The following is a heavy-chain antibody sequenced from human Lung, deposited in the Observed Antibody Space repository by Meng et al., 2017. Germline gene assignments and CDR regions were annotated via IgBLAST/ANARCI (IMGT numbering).Heavy chain of an antibody. D-gene: IGHD1-26*01. CDR1: GGSISSSNW. Sequence: QGEVEGSGPGVVKPSGTLSLTCAVSGGSISSSNWWSWVRQPPGKGLEWIGEIYHSGSTNYNPSLKSRVTISVDKSKNQFSLKLSFVTAADTAVYYCARRGLWVDPKNFDYWGQGTLVTVSS. CDR2: IYHSGST. J-gene: IGHJ4*02. V-gene: IGHV4-4*02. CDR3: ARRGLWVDPKNFDY.